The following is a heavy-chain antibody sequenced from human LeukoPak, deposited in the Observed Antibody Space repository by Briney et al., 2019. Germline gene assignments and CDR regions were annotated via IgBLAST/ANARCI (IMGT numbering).Heavy chain of an antibody. D-gene: IGHD6-19*01. Sequence: PGGSLRLSCAASGFTFSSYDMHWVRQAPGKGLEWVAFIRYDGSKKYYADSVKGRFTISRDNSKNTVYLQMNSLRTEDTAVYYCAKGQDSSGWYGAFDIWGQGTMVTVSS. CDR3: AKGQDSSGWYGAFDI. J-gene: IGHJ3*02. CDR1: GFTFSSYD. V-gene: IGHV3-30*02. CDR2: IRYDGSKK.